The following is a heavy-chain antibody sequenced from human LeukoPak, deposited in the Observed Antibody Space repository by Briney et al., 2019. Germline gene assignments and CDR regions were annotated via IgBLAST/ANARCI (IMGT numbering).Heavy chain of an antibody. CDR3: AKATYSSGCYADY. CDR2: ISYDGSNK. V-gene: IGHV3-30*18. J-gene: IGHJ4*02. D-gene: IGHD6-19*01. Sequence: GGSLRLSCAASGFTFSSYGMHWVRQAPGKGLEWVAVISYDGSNKYYADSVKGRFTISRDNSKNTLYLQMNSLRAEDTAVYYCAKATYSSGCYADYWGQGTLVTVSS. CDR1: GFTFSSYG.